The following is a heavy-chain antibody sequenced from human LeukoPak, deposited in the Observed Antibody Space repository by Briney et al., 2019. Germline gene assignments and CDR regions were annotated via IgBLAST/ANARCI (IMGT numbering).Heavy chain of an antibody. CDR1: GLTFSNYG. V-gene: IGHV3-30*02. CDR2: IRYDGTNK. J-gene: IGHJ4*02. CDR3: AKDALVVVPAAHFDY. Sequence: GGSLRLSCAASGLTFSNYGMHWVRQAPGKGLEWVAFIRYDGTNKYYADSVKGWFTISRDNSKSTLYLQMNSLRPEDTAVYYCAKDALVVVPAAHFDYWGQGTLVTVSS. D-gene: IGHD2-2*01.